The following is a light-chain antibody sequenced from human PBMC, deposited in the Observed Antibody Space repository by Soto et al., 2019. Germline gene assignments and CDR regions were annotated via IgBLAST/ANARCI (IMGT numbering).Light chain of an antibody. V-gene: IGKV3-15*01. Sequence: EIVMTQSPATLSGSPGERATLSCRASQSVSSDLAWYHQKPGQAPRLLISSASTRATGIPARCSGSGSGTEFTLTINSLQSEDFAVYYCQQYNNWPRTFGPGTKVEIK. J-gene: IGKJ1*01. CDR3: QQYNNWPRT. CDR1: QSVSSD. CDR2: SAS.